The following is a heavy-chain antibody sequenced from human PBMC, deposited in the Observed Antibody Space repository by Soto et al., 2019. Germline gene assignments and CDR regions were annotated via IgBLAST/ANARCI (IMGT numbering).Heavy chain of an antibody. CDR1: GYTFTSYD. CDR3: ARDIGGSGSYYMARYYFDY. Sequence: ASVKVSCKASGYTFTSYDINWVRQATGQGLEWMGWMNPNSGNTGYAQKFQGRVTMTRNTSISTAYMELNSLRAEDTAVYYCARDIGGSGSYYMARYYFDYWGQGTLVTVSS. J-gene: IGHJ4*02. D-gene: IGHD3-10*01. V-gene: IGHV1-8*01. CDR2: MNPNSGNT.